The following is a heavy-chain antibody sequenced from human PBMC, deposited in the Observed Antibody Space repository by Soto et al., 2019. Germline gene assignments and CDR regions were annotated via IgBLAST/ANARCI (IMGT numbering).Heavy chain of an antibody. CDR2: ISYDGSNK. CDR3: AKDRPMYSSSWYYFDY. Sequence: QVQLVESGGGVVQPGRSLRLSCAASGFTFSSYGMHWVRQAPGKGLEWVAVISYDGSNKYYADSVKGRFTISRDNSKNTLYLQMNSLRAEDTAVYYCAKDRPMYSSSWYYFDYWGQGTLVTVSS. J-gene: IGHJ4*02. D-gene: IGHD6-13*01. CDR1: GFTFSSYG. V-gene: IGHV3-30*18.